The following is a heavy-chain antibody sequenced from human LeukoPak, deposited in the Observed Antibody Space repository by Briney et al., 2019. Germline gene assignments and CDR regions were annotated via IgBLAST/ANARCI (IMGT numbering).Heavy chain of an antibody. CDR3: ARLVEGSSWYQYYYYSYGMDV. Sequence: GGSLRLSCAASGFTFSSYWMSWVRQAPGKGLEWVANIKQDGSEKYYVDSVKGRFTISRDNAKNSLYLQMNSLRAEDTAVYYCARLVEGSSWYQYYYYSYGMDVWGKGTTVTVSS. CDR1: GFTFSSYW. J-gene: IGHJ6*04. D-gene: IGHD6-13*01. CDR2: IKQDGSEK. V-gene: IGHV3-7*03.